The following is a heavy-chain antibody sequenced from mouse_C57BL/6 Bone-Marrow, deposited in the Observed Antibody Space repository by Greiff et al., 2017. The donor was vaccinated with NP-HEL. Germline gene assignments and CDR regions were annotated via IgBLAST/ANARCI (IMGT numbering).Heavy chain of an antibody. Sequence: VHVKQSGAELVRPGASVKLSCTVSGFNIKDDYMHWVKQRPEQGLEWIGWIDPENGDTEYASKFQGKAPITADTSSNTAYLQLSSLTSEDTAVYYCTTGGSSPYAMDYWGQGTSVTVSS. J-gene: IGHJ4*01. CDR1: GFNIKDDY. CDR3: TTGGSSPYAMDY. V-gene: IGHV14-4*01. D-gene: IGHD1-1*01. CDR2: IDPENGDT.